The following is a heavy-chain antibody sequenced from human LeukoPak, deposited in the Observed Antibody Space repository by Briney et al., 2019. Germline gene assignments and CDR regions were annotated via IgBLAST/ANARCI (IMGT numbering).Heavy chain of an antibody. CDR3: AKELFRGAAAGTNWFDP. J-gene: IGHJ5*02. CDR2: ISFDGSDK. D-gene: IGHD6-13*01. CDR1: GFTFNSFP. Sequence: GRPLRLSCAASGFTFNSFPMHWVRQAPGKGLEWVGLISFDGSDKSYADSVEGRFTISRDNSKNTLYLQMNSLRAEDTAVYYCAKELFRGAAAGTNWFDPWGQGTLVTVSS. V-gene: IGHV3-30*04.